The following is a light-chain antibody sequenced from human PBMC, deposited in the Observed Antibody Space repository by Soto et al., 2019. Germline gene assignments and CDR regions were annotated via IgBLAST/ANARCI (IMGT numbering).Light chain of an antibody. V-gene: IGLV2-14*01. J-gene: IGLJ3*02. CDR1: SSDVGSYDF. Sequence: QSVLTQPTSVSGSPGQSITISCTGTSSDVGSYDFVSWFQQHPGKAPKLMIYEVTNRPSGVSYRFSGSKSGNTASLTISGLQAEDEADYYCSSFTSSSTWVFGGGTKLTVL. CDR3: SSFTSSSTWV. CDR2: EVT.